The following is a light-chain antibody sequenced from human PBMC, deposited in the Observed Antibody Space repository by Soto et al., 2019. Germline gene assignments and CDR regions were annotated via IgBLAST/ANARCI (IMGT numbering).Light chain of an antibody. CDR1: SSDVGGYNF. CDR2: DVT. Sequence: QSALTQPASVSGSPGQSITISCTGTSSDVGGYNFVSWYQQHPDKAPKLMIYDVTNRPSGVSNRFSGSKSGNTASLTISGLQAEDEADYYCSSCTSSSTYVFGTGTKVTVL. J-gene: IGLJ1*01. CDR3: SSCTSSSTYV. V-gene: IGLV2-14*01.